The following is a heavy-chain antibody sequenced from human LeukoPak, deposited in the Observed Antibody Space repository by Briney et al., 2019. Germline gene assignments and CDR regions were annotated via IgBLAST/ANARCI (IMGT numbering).Heavy chain of an antibody. V-gene: IGHV3-53*01. D-gene: IGHD3-22*01. CDR2: LYSGGIT. CDR3: AREKYDDSGPDAFDF. CDR1: GFSVSSNY. Sequence: GGSLRLSCAASGFSVSSNYMRWVRQAPGQGLECVSSLYSGGITLYADSVRGRFTTSRDNSKNTLYLQMSSLTAEDTAIYYCAREKYDDSGPDAFDFWGQGTMVTVSS. J-gene: IGHJ3*01.